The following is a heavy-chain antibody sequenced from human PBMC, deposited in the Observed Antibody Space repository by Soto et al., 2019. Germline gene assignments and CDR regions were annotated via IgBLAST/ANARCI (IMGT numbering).Heavy chain of an antibody. J-gene: IGHJ4*02. CDR2: IYYSGST. CDR3: ARTPRRTVAVAGPTGDSYYFDY. CDR1: GGSISSYY. V-gene: IGHV4-59*08. D-gene: IGHD6-19*01. Sequence: SETLSLTCTVSGGSISSYYWSWIRQPPGKGLEWIGYIYYSGSTNYNPSLKSRVTISVDTSKNQFSLKLSSVTAADTAVYYCARTPRRTVAVAGPTGDSYYFDYWGQGTLVTVSS.